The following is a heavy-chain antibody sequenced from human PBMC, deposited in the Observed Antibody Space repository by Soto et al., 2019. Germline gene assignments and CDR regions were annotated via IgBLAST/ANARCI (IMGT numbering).Heavy chain of an antibody. J-gene: IGHJ6*02. D-gene: IGHD1-26*01. CDR3: ASGRSYLTGSWYYGMDV. CDR2: IYHSGST. Sequence: KTSETLSLTCAVSGYSISSGYYWGWIRQPPGKGLEWIGSIYHSGSTYYNPSLKSRVTISVDTSKNQFSLKLSSVAAADTAVYYCASGRSYLTGSWYYGMDVWGQGTTVTVSS. CDR1: GYSISSGYY. V-gene: IGHV4-38-2*01.